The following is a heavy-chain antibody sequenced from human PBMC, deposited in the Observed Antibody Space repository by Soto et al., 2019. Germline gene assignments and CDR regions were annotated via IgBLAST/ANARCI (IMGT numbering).Heavy chain of an antibody. CDR3: AKDRSDNQNWFNP. J-gene: IGHJ5*02. Sequence: QVQLVESGGGVVQPGRSLRLSWAASGFTFSSYGIHWDRQAPCKGLEWVAVISYDGSNKYYADAVKGRFTISRDNSKNTLYLQMNRRRDEDKAVYYSAKDRSDNQNWFNPWGQGTLVTVSS. CDR2: ISYDGSNK. CDR1: GFTFSSYG. D-gene: IGHD1-20*01. V-gene: IGHV3-30*18.